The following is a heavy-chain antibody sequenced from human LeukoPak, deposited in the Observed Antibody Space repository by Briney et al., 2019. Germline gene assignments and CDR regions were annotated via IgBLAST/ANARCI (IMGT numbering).Heavy chain of an antibody. J-gene: IGHJ3*02. CDR1: GGSISSYY. Sequence: PSETLSLTCTVSGGSISSYYWSWIRQPPGKGLEWIGYIYYSGSTNYNPSLKSRVTISVDTSRKHYSLKLSSVTAADTAVYYCARDRDGFNGGAFDIWGQGTMVTVSS. V-gene: IGHV4-59*01. D-gene: IGHD5-24*01. CDR2: IYYSGST. CDR3: ARDRDGFNGGAFDI.